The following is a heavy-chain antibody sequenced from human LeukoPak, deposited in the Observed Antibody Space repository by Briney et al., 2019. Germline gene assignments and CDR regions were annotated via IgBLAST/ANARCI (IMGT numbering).Heavy chain of an antibody. CDR1: GDSISSGDYY. J-gene: IGHJ5*02. CDR3: ARESRTVQMATSMHGHWFEP. V-gene: IGHV4-61*02. CDR2: ISSSGST. D-gene: IGHD5-24*01. Sequence: TLSLTCTVSGDSISSGDYYWSWIRQPAGKGLESFGRISSSGSTNYNPSLKSRVTISVDTSKNQFSLKLSSVTAADTAVYYCARESRTVQMATSMHGHWFEPWGQGTLVSVSS.